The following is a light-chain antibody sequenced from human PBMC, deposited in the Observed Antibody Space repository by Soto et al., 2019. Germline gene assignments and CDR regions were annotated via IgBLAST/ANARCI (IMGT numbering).Light chain of an antibody. J-gene: IGKJ1*01. CDR3: QQLNSYPPWT. Sequence: DIQLTQSPSFLSASVVDRVTITCRASQGISRYLAWYQQKPWKDPKLLIYAASPLQSGVPSRFSGSGSGTEFTLTISSLQPEDFATYYCQQLNSYPPWTVGQGTKVEIK. CDR1: QGISRY. CDR2: AAS. V-gene: IGKV1-9*01.